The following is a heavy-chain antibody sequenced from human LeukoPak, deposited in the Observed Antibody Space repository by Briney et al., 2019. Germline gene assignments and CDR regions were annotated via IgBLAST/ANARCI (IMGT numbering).Heavy chain of an antibody. D-gene: IGHD5-12*01. V-gene: IGHV4-4*07. CDR3: ARGRVATFLSPVFDY. CDR1: GGSISSYY. Sequence: SETLSLTCTVSGGSISSYYWSWIRQPAGKGLEWIGRIYTSGSTNYNPSLKSRVTISVDTSKNQFSLKLSSVTAADTAVYYCARGRVATFLSPVFDYWGQGTLVTVSS. CDR2: IYTSGST. J-gene: IGHJ4*02.